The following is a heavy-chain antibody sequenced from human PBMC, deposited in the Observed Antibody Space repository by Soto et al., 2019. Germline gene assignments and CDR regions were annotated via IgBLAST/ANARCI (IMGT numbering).Heavy chain of an antibody. Sequence: PSETLSLTCAVSGGSISSGGYSWSWIRRPPGKGLEWIGYIYHSGSTYYNPSLKSRVTISVDRSKNQFSLKLTSVTAADTAVYYCARVYSGSYSDYWGQGTLVTVSS. CDR2: IYHSGST. CDR3: ARVYSGSYSDY. CDR1: GGSISSGGYS. V-gene: IGHV4-30-2*01. J-gene: IGHJ4*02. D-gene: IGHD1-26*01.